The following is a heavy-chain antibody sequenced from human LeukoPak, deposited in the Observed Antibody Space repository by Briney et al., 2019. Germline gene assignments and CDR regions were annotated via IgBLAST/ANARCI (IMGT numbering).Heavy chain of an antibody. D-gene: IGHD6-13*01. Sequence: PGGSLRLSCAASGFTFSSYEMNWVRQAPGKGLEWVSHISSSGSTIHYADSVKGRFTISRDNAKNSLYLQMNSLRAEDTAVYYCARDIMGIAYRGAFYYWGQGTLVTVSS. CDR2: ISSSGSTI. V-gene: IGHV3-48*03. J-gene: IGHJ4*02. CDR3: ARDIMGIAYRGAFYY. CDR1: GFTFSSYE.